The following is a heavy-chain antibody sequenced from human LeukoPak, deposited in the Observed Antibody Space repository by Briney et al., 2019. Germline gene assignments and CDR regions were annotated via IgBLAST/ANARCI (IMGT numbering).Heavy chain of an antibody. D-gene: IGHD6-13*01. CDR1: GFTFSSYW. CDR3: ARGRSGIAAAGTPWGFDY. Sequence: GGSLRLSCAASGFTFSSYWMHWVRQAPGKGLVWVSRINSDGSSTSYADSVKGRFTISRDNAKNTLYLQMNSLRAEDTAVYYCARGRSGIAAAGTPWGFDYWGQGTLVTVSS. J-gene: IGHJ4*02. V-gene: IGHV3-74*01. CDR2: INSDGSST.